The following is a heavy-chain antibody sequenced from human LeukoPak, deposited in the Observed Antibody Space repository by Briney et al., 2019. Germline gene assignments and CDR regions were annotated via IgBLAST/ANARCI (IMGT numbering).Heavy chain of an antibody. Sequence: GGSLRLSCVASGFTVSSNYMSWVRQAPGKGLEGVSLLYTDDTTYYADSVEGRFTISRDDSKNTIYLQMNSLRAEDTAVYYCARGGVNYWNPRYWGQGTLVTVSS. D-gene: IGHD1-1*01. V-gene: IGHV3-53*01. J-gene: IGHJ4*02. CDR3: ARGGVNYWNPRY. CDR1: GFTVSSNY. CDR2: LYTDDTT.